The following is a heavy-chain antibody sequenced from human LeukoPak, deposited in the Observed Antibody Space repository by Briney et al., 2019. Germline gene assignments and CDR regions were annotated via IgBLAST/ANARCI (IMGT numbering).Heavy chain of an antibody. J-gene: IGHJ4*02. CDR1: GFTFSSYG. CDR2: IWYDGSNK. Sequence: PGRSLRLSCAASGFTFSSYGMHWVRQAPGKGLEWVAVIWYDGSNKYYADSVKGRFTISRDNSKNTLYLQMNSLRAEDTAVYYCAIDSRLAPDYWGQGTLVTVSS. V-gene: IGHV3-33*01. D-gene: IGHD4-11*01. CDR3: AIDSRLAPDY.